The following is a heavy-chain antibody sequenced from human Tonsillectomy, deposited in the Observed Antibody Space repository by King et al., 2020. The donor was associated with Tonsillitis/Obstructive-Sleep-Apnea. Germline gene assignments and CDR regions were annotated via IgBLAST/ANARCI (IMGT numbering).Heavy chain of an antibody. Sequence: DVQLVESGGGLVKPGGSLRLSCAASAFTFSNAWMNWVRQAPGKGLEWVGRIKSKTDGGTTDYAAPVKGRFTISRDDSKNTLYLQMNSLKTEDTAVYYCTTEWGGIAVATGMAGYYGMDVWGQGTAVTVSS. CDR1: AFTFSNAW. D-gene: IGHD6-19*01. V-gene: IGHV3-15*07. J-gene: IGHJ6*02. CDR2: IKSKTDGGTT. CDR3: TTEWGGIAVATGMAGYYGMDV.